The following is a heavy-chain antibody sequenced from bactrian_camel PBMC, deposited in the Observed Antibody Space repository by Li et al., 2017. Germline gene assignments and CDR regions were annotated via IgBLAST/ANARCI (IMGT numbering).Heavy chain of an antibody. J-gene: IGHJ4*01. D-gene: IGHD1*01. CDR3: AVDPSRTKCFDRGYWPFTY. V-gene: IGHV3-2*01. CDR1: GFTFTSYA. CDR2: IYSYASNT. Sequence: HVQLVESGGGLVQPGGSLRLSCAASGFTFTSYAMSWVRQAPGKGLEWVSSIYSYASNTYYADSVKGRFTISRDNAKNTYYLEMNSLKREDTAKYYCAVDPSRTKCFDRGYWPFTYWGQGTQVTVS.